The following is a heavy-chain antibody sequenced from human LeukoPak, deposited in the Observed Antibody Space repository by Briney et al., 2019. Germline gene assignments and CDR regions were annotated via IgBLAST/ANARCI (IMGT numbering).Heavy chain of an antibody. CDR3: ARDHCSRANCYEYQYFGLGV. CDR2: IIPILGIA. D-gene: IGHD2-2*01. CDR1: GGTFSSYA. Sequence: SVKVSCKASGGTFSSYAISWVRQAPGQGLEWMGRIIPILGIANYAQKFQGRVTITADKSTSTAYMELSSLRSDDTAVYYCARDHCSRANCYEYQYFGLGVWGRGTTVTVSS. J-gene: IGHJ6*02. V-gene: IGHV1-69*04.